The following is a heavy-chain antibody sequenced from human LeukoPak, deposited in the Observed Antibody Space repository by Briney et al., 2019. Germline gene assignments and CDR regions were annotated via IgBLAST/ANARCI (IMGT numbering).Heavy chain of an antibody. V-gene: IGHV1-69*04. Sequence: SVKVSCKASGGTFSSYAISWVRQAPGQGLEWMGRIIPTLGIANYAQKFQGRVTITADKSTSTAYMELSSLRSEDTAVYYCARDTSTTVVTSPYDYWGQGTLVTVSS. J-gene: IGHJ4*02. D-gene: IGHD4-23*01. CDR1: GGTFSSYA. CDR2: IIPTLGIA. CDR3: ARDTSTTVVTSPYDY.